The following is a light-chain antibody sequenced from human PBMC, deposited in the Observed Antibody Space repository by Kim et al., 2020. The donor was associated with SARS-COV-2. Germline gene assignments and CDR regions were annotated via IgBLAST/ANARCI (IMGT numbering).Light chain of an antibody. CDR2: RAS. CDR1: QSVSIQSNNKNH. J-gene: IGKJ1*01. Sequence: DTNNWKPSQSVSIQSNNKNHFTWYQQKPGQPPKLFIYRASTREAGVTDRFSGSGSGTDFTLTISSLQAEDVAVYYCQQYYSTPPTFGQVTKVDIK. CDR3: QQYYSTPPT. V-gene: IGKV4-1*01.